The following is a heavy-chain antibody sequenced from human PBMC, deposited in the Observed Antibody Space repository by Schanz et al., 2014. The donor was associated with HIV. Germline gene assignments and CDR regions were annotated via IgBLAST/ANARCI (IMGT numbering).Heavy chain of an antibody. Sequence: QVQLVQSGSEVKKPGSSVKVSCTASGGTFSNYAISWVRQAPGQGLEWMGGIIPIFGTSNYAQKFQGRVTITADESTSTAYMELSSLRSEDTAVYYCARASTRADISVFGPIDYWGQGTLVAVSS. CDR1: GGTFSNYA. V-gene: IGHV1-69*01. CDR3: ARASTRADISVFGPIDY. D-gene: IGHD3-3*01. J-gene: IGHJ4*02. CDR2: IIPIFGTS.